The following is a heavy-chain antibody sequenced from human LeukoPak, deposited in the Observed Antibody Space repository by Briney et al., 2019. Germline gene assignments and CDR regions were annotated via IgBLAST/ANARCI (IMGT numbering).Heavy chain of an antibody. Sequence: GGSLRLSCAASGFTFSSYWMIWVRQAPGKGLEWVANIRQDGSEKYYVASVRGRFSISRDNAKNSLYLQMNSLRGEDTALYYCARGSTHYDVLTGYHYYFDYWGQGTLVTVSS. CDR1: GFTFSSYW. V-gene: IGHV3-7*03. J-gene: IGHJ4*02. D-gene: IGHD3-9*01. CDR2: IRQDGSEK. CDR3: ARGSTHYDVLTGYHYYFDY.